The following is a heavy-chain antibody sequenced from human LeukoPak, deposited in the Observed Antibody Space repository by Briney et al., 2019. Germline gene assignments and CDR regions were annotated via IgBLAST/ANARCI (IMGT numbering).Heavy chain of an antibody. J-gene: IGHJ4*02. CDR2: ISYDGSNK. CDR3: ARGGITIFGGIIYQDY. V-gene: IGHV3-30*03. D-gene: IGHD3-3*01. Sequence: GGSLRLSCAASGFTFSSYGMHWVRQAPGKGLEWVAVISYDGSNKSYADSVKGRFAISRDNFKNTIYLQMNSLRAEDTAFYYCARGGITIFGGIIYQDYWGQGTLVTVSS. CDR1: GFTFSSYG.